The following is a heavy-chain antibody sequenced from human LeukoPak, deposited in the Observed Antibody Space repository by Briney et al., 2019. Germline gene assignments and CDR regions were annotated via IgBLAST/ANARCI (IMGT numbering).Heavy chain of an antibody. D-gene: IGHD3-10*01. CDR3: ARTYGSGSYYH. CDR1: GGSISSVDYY. CDR2: IYYSGST. Sequence: PSETLSLTCTVSGGSISSVDYYWSWIRQPPGKGLEWIGYIYYSGSTYYNPSLKSRVTISVDTSKTQFSLKLSSVTAADTAVYNCARTYGSGSYYHWGQGTLVTVSS. J-gene: IGHJ5*02. V-gene: IGHV4-30-4*08.